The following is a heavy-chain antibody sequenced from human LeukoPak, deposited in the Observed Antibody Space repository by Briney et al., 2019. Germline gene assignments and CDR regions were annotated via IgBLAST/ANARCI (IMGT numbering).Heavy chain of an antibody. J-gene: IGHJ6*04. CDR3: ARARGGSYYYYYGMDV. CDR2: IYSGGST. V-gene: IGHV3-53*01. D-gene: IGHD1-26*01. CDR1: GFTVSSNY. Sequence: GGSLRLSCAASGFTVSSNYMSWVRQAPGKGLEWVSVIYSGGSTYYADSVKGRFTTSRDNSKNTLYLQMNSLRAEDTAVYYCARARGGSYYYYYGMDVWGKGTTVTVSS.